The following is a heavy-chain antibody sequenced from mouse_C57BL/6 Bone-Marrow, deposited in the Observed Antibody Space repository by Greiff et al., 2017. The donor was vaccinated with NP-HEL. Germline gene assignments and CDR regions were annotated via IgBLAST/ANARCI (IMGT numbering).Heavy chain of an antibody. D-gene: IGHD1-1*01. J-gene: IGHJ2*01. CDR3: AIYYGSRYYFDY. Sequence: QVQLQQSGAELVRPGASVKLSCKASGYTFTDYYIHWVKQRPGQGLEWIARIYPGSGNIYYNEKFKGKATLTAEKSSSTSYMQLSSLTSEDSAVYFYAIYYGSRYYFDYWGQGTTLTVSS. CDR1: GYTFTDYY. V-gene: IGHV1-76*01. CDR2: IYPGSGNI.